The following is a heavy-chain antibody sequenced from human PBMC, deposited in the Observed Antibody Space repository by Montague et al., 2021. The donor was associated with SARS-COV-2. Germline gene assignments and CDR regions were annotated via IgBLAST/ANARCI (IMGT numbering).Heavy chain of an antibody. CDR3: ARYGSGKYHADYSGSYHLDY. Sequence: SETLSLTYTVSGGSISSYYWSWIRQPPGKGLEWIGYIYYSGSTNYNPPLKSRVTISVDTSKNQFSLKLSSVTAADTAVYYCARYGSGKYHADYSGSYHLDYWGQGTLVTVSS. CDR1: GGSISSYY. J-gene: IGHJ4*02. CDR2: IYYSGST. V-gene: IGHV4-59*01. D-gene: IGHD1-26*01.